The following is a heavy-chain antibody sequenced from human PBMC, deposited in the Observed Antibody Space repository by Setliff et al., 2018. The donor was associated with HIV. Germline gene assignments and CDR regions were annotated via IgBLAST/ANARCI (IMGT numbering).Heavy chain of an antibody. CDR2: IYPNTGGT. CDR1: GYTFTEYY. D-gene: IGHD5-12*01. J-gene: IGHJ4*02. V-gene: IGHV1-2*02. CDR3: AKDPRAAVATICDY. Sequence: GASVKVSCKASGYTFTEYYIHWVRQAPGQGLEWMGWIYPNTGGTNYAQKFQGRVTMTRDTSISTAYMELSRLRSDDTALYYCAKDPRAAVATICDYWGQGTLVTVSS.